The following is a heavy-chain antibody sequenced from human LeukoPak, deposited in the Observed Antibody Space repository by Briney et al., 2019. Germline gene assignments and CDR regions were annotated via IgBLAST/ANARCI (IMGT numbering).Heavy chain of an antibody. CDR3: ASTVGGSETYYNDH. D-gene: IGHD3-10*01. Sequence: PGGSLRLSCAASGFTFSSYAMSWVRQAPGQGLEWVSAISGSGGSTYYADSVKGRFTVSRDNSKNTLYLQMNSPRAEDTAVYYCASTVGGSETYYNDHWGQGTLVSVSS. CDR2: ISGSGGST. CDR1: GFTFSSYA. V-gene: IGHV3-23*01. J-gene: IGHJ4*02.